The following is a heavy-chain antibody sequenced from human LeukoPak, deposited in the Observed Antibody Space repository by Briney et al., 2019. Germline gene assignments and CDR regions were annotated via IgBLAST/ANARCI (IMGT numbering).Heavy chain of an antibody. D-gene: IGHD2-21*02. Sequence: GESLKISCKGSGYSFTSYWIGWVRQMPGKGLEWMGIIYPGDSDTRYSPSFQGQVTISADKSISTAYLQWSSLKASDTAMYYCARTASQGSVDPRYYFDYWGQGTLVTVSS. J-gene: IGHJ4*02. CDR3: ARTASQGSVDPRYYFDY. V-gene: IGHV5-51*01. CDR2: IYPGDSDT. CDR1: GYSFTSYW.